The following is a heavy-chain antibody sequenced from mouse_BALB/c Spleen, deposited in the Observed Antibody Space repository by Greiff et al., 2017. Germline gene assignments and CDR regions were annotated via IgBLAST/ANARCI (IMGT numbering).Heavy chain of an antibody. J-gene: IGHJ4*01. CDR3: GSGGSSPYYYAMDY. CDR2: INPYNGDT. CDR1: GYSFTGYF. D-gene: IGHD1-1*01. V-gene: IGHV1-37*01. Sequence: EVKLVESGPELVKPGASVKISCKASGYSFTGYFMNWVKQSHGKSLEWIGRINPYNGDTFYNQKFKGKATLTVDKSSSTAHMELLSLTSEDSAVYYCGSGGSSPYYYAMDYWGQGTSVTVSS.